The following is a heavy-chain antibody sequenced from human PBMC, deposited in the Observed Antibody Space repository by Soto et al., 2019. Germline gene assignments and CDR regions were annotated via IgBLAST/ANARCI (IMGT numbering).Heavy chain of an antibody. J-gene: IGHJ6*02. CDR3: ARGSIIRAMDV. D-gene: IGHD3-10*01. Sequence: GGSLRLSCAASGFTFSDYYMSWIRQAPGKGLEWISYISGSSDYIDYADSLKGRFTISRDNAKKSLYLQMNSLSAGDTAVYFCARGSIIRAMDVWGQGTTVTVSS. CDR1: GFTFSDYY. V-gene: IGHV3-11*06. CDR2: ISGSSDYI.